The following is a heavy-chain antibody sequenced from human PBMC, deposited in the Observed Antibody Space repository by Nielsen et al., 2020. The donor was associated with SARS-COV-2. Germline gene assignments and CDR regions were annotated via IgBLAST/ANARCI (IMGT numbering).Heavy chain of an antibody. V-gene: IGHV3-64D*06. D-gene: IGHD3-10*01. Sequence: GGSLRLSCAASGFTFSSYAMHWVRQAPGKGLEYVSAISSNGGSTYYADSVKGRFTISRDNSKNTLYLQMSSLRAEDTAVYYCVKDGYGSGSYYRLSFDYWGQGTLVTVSS. CDR1: GFTFSSYA. J-gene: IGHJ4*02. CDR3: VKDGYGSGSYYRLSFDY. CDR2: ISSNGGST.